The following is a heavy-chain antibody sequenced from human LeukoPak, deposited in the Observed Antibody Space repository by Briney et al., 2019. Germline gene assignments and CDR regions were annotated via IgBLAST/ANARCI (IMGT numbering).Heavy chain of an antibody. J-gene: IGHJ4*02. CDR1: GGSISSGGYS. D-gene: IGHD4-17*01. Sequence: SETLSLTCAVSGGSISSGGYSWSWIRQPPGKGLEWIGEIYHSGSTNYNPSLKSRVTISVDKSKNQFSLKLSSVTAADTAVYYCARARYGDFDWGQGTLVTVSS. V-gene: IGHV4-30-2*01. CDR3: ARARYGDFD. CDR2: IYHSGST.